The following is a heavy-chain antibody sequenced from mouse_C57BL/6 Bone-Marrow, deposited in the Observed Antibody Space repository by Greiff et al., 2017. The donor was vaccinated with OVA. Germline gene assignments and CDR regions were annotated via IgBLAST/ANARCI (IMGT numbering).Heavy chain of an antibody. CDR1: GYTFTSYT. V-gene: IGHV1-4*01. J-gene: IGHJ2*01. CDR2: INPSSGYT. Sequence: VKLMESGAELARPGASVKMSCKASGYTFTSYTMHWVKQRPGQGLEWIGYINPSSGYTKYNQKFKDKATLTADKSSSTAYMQLSSLTSEDSAVYYCARGGYGNYGLRFPHWGQGTTLTVSS. D-gene: IGHD2-1*01. CDR3: ARGGYGNYGLRFPH.